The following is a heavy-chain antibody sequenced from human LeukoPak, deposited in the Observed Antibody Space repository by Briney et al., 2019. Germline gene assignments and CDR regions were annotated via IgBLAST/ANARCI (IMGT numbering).Heavy chain of an antibody. J-gene: IGHJ4*02. CDR3: AKDRARATVTTFDY. V-gene: IGHV3-23*01. Sequence: GGSLRLSCAASGFTFSSYAMSWVRQAPGKGLEWVSAISGSGGSTYYADSVKGRFTISRDNSKDTLYLQMNSLRAEDTAVYYCAKDRARATVTTFDYWGQGTLVTVSS. CDR1: GFTFSSYA. CDR2: ISGSGGST. D-gene: IGHD4-17*01.